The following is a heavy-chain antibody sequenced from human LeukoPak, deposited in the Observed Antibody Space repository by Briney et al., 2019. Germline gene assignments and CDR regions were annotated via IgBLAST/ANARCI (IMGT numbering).Heavy chain of an antibody. CDR2: ISYDGSNK. CDR3: AGGHPKGGNSLTRLLYMDV. J-gene: IGHJ6*03. Sequence: PGGSLRLSCAASGFTFSSYAMHWVRQAPGKGLEWVAVISYDGSNKYYADSVKGRFTISRDNSKNTLYLQMNSLRAEDTAVYYCAGGHPKGGNSLTRLLYMDVWGKGTTVTVSS. D-gene: IGHD4-23*01. CDR1: GFTFSSYA. V-gene: IGHV3-30-3*01.